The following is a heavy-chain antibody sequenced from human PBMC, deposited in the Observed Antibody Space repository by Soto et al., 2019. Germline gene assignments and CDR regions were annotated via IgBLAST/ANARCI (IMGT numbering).Heavy chain of an antibody. CDR1: GYDFTTYG. CDR2: ISAPNGNT. J-gene: IGHJ4*02. V-gene: IGHV1-18*01. D-gene: IGHD1-1*01. CDR3: ARGRYGDY. Sequence: QVHLVQSGAEVKKPGASVKVSCTGSGYDFTTYGITWVRQAPGQGLEWMAWISAPNGNTDYAQKLQGRVTVTRDTSTSTAYMERRSLRSDDTAVYYCARGRYGDYWGQGALVTVSS.